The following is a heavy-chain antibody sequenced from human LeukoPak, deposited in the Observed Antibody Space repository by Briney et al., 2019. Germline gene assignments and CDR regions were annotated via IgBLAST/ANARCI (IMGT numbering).Heavy chain of an antibody. V-gene: IGHV4-34*01. J-gene: IGHJ4*02. CDR3: ARGRLHDY. Sequence: GSLRLSCAASGFTFSSYAMSWIRQPPGKGLEWIGEINHSGSTNYNPSLKSRVTISVDTSKNQFSLKLSSVTAADTAVYYCARGRLHDYWGQGTLVTVSS. CDR2: INHSGST. D-gene: IGHD5-24*01. CDR1: GFTFSSYA.